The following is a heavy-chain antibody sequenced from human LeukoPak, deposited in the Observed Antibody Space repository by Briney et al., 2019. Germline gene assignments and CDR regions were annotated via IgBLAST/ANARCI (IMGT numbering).Heavy chain of an antibody. J-gene: IGHJ4*02. CDR1: GGSISNYY. CDR3: ARGYCSSTTCQYGDY. V-gene: IGHV4-59*01. CDR2: IYFSGST. D-gene: IGHD2-2*01. Sequence: SETLSLTCTVSGGSISNYYWSWIRQPPGKGLEWIGYIYFSGSTNYNPSLKSRVTISVDTSKNQFSLKLTSLTAADTAAYYCARGYCSSTTCQYGDYWGQGTLVTVSP.